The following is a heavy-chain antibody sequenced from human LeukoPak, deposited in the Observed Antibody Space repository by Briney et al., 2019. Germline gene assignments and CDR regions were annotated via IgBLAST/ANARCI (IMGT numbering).Heavy chain of an antibody. CDR1: GYTFTDYY. CDR2: INPNSGGT. J-gene: IGHJ4*02. D-gene: IGHD1-26*01. Sequence: ASVKVSCKASGYTFTDYYIHWVRQAPGQGLEWMEWINPNSGGTNYVQKFQGRVTMTRDTSISTAYMELSRLRSDDTAVYYCARGSGSYPYYFDYWGQGTLVTVSS. CDR3: ARGSGSYPYYFDY. V-gene: IGHV1-2*02.